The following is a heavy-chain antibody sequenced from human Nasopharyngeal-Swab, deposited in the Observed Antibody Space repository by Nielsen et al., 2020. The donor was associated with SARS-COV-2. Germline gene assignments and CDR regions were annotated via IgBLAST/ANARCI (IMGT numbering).Heavy chain of an antibody. CDR3: ARPVDTAMVTLGY. D-gene: IGHD5-18*01. J-gene: IGHJ4*02. CDR2: IYPGDSDT. Sequence: VRHMPGKGLEWMGIIYPGDSDTRYSPSFQGQVTISADKSISTAYLQWSSLKASDTAMYYCARPVDTAMVTLGYWGQGTLVTVSS. V-gene: IGHV5-51*01.